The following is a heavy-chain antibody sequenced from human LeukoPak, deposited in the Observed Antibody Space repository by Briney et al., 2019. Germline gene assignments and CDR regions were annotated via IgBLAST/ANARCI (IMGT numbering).Heavy chain of an antibody. CDR1: GGSFSGYY. J-gene: IGHJ6*04. CDR3: ARGRQRCSGGSCYSNYYYGMDV. CDR2: INHSGST. Sequence: PSETLSLTCAVYGGSFSGYYWSWIRLPPGKGLEWIGEINHSGSTNYNPSLKSRVTISVDTSKNQFSLKLSSVTAADTAVYYCARGRQRCSGGSCYSNYYYGMDVWGKGTTVTVSS. V-gene: IGHV4-34*01. D-gene: IGHD2-15*01.